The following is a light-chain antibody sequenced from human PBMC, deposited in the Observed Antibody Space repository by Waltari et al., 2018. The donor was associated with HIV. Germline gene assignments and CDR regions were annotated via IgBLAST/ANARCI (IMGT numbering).Light chain of an antibody. Sequence: QSALTKPASVSGAPGQSITISCTGTTRDVGSHKLVSWYQQHPGKAPKFMIYEGTKRPSGVSNRFSGSKSGNTASLTISGLRAEDEADYHCCSYAGNNTLVFGGGTKLTVL. CDR2: EGT. V-gene: IGLV2-23*01. CDR3: CSYAGNNTLV. J-gene: IGLJ3*02. CDR1: TRDVGSHKL.